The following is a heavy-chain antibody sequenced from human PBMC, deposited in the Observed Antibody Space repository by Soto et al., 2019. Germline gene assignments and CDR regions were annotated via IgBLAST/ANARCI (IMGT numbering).Heavy chain of an antibody. CDR1: GFTFSSYS. V-gene: IGHV3-30*18. J-gene: IGHJ6*02. D-gene: IGHD3-3*01. CDR2: ISYDGSNS. CDR3: AKDHSSFYDFCSGYHYYYYGMDV. Sequence: QVQLVESGGGVVQPGRSLRLSCAASGFTFSSYSMHWVRQAPGKGLEWVAVISYDGSNSYYADSVKGRFTISRDNSKNTLYLQVNSLRAEDTAVYYCAKDHSSFYDFCSGYHYYYYGMDVWGQGTTVTVSS.